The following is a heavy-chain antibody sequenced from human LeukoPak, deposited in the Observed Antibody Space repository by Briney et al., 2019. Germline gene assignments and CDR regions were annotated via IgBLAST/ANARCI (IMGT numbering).Heavy chain of an antibody. CDR2: IYHSGST. CDR1: GGSISSSNW. V-gene: IGHV4-4*02. J-gene: IGHJ5*02. D-gene: IGHD1-14*01. Sequence: SETLSLTCAVSGGSISSSNWWSWVRQPPGKGLEWVGEIYHSGSTNYNPSLKSRVTISVDKSKNQFSLKLSSVTAADTAVYYCAKGGPEASAGLSWFDPWGQGTLVAASS. CDR3: AKGGPEASAGLSWFDP.